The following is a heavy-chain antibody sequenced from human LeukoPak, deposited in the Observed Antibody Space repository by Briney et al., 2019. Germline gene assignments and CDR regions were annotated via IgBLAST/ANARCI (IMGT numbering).Heavy chain of an antibody. J-gene: IGHJ6*02. CDR3: AKAKKILWVATIEVQGYGMDV. CDR1: GFTFSSYA. V-gene: IGHV3-23*01. Sequence: EPGGSLRLSCAASGFTFSSYAMSWVRQAPGKGLEWVSAISGSGGSTYYADSVKGRFTISRDNSKNTLYLQVNSLRAEDTAVYYCAKAKKILWVATIEVQGYGMDVWGQGTTVTVSS. CDR2: ISGSGGST. D-gene: IGHD5-12*01.